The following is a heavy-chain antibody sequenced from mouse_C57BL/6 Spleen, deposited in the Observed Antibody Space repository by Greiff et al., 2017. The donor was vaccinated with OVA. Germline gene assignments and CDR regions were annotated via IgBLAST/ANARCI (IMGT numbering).Heavy chain of an antibody. J-gene: IGHJ2*01. V-gene: IGHV1-15*01. CDR2: IDPETGGT. CDR1: GYTFTDYE. CDR3: TRVKITTVVAPYIDY. Sequence: VQLQQSGAELVRPGASVTLSCKASGYTFTDYEMHWVKQTPVHGLEWIGAIDPETGGTAYNQKFKGKAILTADKSSSTAYMELRSLTSEDSDVYYCTRVKITTVVAPYIDYWGQGTTLTVSS. D-gene: IGHD1-1*01.